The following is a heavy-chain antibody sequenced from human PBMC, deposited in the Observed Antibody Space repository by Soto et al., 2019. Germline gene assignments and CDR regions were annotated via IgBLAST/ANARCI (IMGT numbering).Heavy chain of an antibody. J-gene: IGHJ4*02. CDR3: AKNPAYYYVSTGYHFDY. V-gene: IGHV3-23*01. CDR1: EFTFSNYA. D-gene: IGHD3-22*01. CDR2: ISYGGGTT. Sequence: EVQLLESGGGLVQPGGSLRLSCAASEFTFSNYAMSWVRQAPGKGLEWVSAISYGGGTTYYADSVKGRFTISRDNSKNTLYLQMNSLRAEDTAVYYCAKNPAYYYVSTGYHFDYWGQGTLVTVSS.